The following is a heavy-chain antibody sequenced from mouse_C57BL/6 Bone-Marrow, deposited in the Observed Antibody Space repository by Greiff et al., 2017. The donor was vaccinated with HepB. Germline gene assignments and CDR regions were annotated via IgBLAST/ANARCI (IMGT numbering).Heavy chain of an antibody. J-gene: IGHJ2*01. CDR1: GYTFTSYW. CDR2: IHPNSGST. CDR3: ARIGHYYGSIHYFDY. D-gene: IGHD1-1*01. Sequence: QVQLQQPGAELVKPGASVKLSCKASGYTFTSYWMHWVKQRPGQGLEWIGMIHPNSGSTNYNEKFKSKATLTVDKSSSTAYMQLSSLTSEDSAVYYCARIGHYYGSIHYFDYWGQGTTLTVSS. V-gene: IGHV1-64*01.